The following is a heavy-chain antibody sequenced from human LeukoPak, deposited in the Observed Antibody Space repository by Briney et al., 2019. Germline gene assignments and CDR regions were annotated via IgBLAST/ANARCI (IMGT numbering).Heavy chain of an antibody. J-gene: IGHJ4*02. D-gene: IGHD3-3*01. CDR3: ARGGYYTIDY. CDR2: IYTSGST. V-gene: IGHV4-4*09. Sequence: SETLSLTCTVSGGSISSYYWSWIRQPPGKGLEWIGYIYTSGSTNYNPSLKSRVTISVDTSKNQFSLKLNSVTAADTAVYYCARGGYYTIDYWGQGALVTVSS. CDR1: GGSISSYY.